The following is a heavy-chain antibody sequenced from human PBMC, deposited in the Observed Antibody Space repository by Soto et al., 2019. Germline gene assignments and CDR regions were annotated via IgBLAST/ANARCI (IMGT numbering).Heavy chain of an antibody. J-gene: IGHJ6*02. V-gene: IGHV4-34*01. Sequence: PSETLSPTCAVYDGSFSGYYWGWIRQPPGKGLEWIGEINHSGSTNYNPSLKSRVTISVDTSKNQFSLKLSSVTAADTAVYYCARGCWVRGYSYGRQYYYYGMDVWGQGTTVTVSS. D-gene: IGHD5-18*01. CDR2: INHSGST. CDR1: DGSFSGYY. CDR3: ARGCWVRGYSYGRQYYYYGMDV.